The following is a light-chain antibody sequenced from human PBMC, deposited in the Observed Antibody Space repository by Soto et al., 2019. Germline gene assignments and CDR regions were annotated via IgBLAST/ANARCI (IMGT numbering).Light chain of an antibody. V-gene: IGKV3-20*01. CDR2: GAS. J-gene: IGKJ1*01. Sequence: EIVLTQSPGTLALSPGERATLSCRASQSVSTNNLAWYQTKPGQAPRLLIYGASSSATDIASRFSVSGSGTDFTLTITRLEPEDFAVYYCQQYGSSPSTFGQGTKVEIK. CDR1: QSVSTNN. CDR3: QQYGSSPST.